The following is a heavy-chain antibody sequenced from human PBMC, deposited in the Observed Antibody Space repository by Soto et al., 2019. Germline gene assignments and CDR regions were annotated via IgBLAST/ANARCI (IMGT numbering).Heavy chain of an antibody. CDR2: LKPDGSQK. V-gene: IGHV3-7*04. CDR1: GFSFNNYW. D-gene: IGHD3-22*01. Sequence: GGSLRLSCAASGFSFNNYWMSWVRQAPGKGLEWVANLKPDGSQKWYVDSVKGRFAISRDNAKNSLFLQMNRLRAEDTAVYYCTRGDYYDSSGPFSDAFDIWGQGTMVTVSS. J-gene: IGHJ3*02. CDR3: TRGDYYDSSGPFSDAFDI.